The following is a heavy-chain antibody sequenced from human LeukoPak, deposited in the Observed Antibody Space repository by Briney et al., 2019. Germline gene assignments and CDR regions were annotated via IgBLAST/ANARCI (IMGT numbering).Heavy chain of an antibody. CDR2: IYSGGST. Sequence: GGSLRLSCAASGFTVSGNYVNWVRQAPGKGLEWVSVIYSGGSTYYANSVKGRFIISRDNSKNTVYVQMDSLRAEDTAVYYCARGARWYDYWGQGTLVTVSS. V-gene: IGHV3-53*01. D-gene: IGHD4-23*01. CDR1: GFTVSGNY. CDR3: ARGARWYDY. J-gene: IGHJ4*02.